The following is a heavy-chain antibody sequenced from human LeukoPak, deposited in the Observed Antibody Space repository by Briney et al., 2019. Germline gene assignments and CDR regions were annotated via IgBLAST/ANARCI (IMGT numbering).Heavy chain of an antibody. CDR1: GCTFSRYA. CDR2: ISGSGATT. Sequence: PGGSLRLSCAASGCTFSRYAMSWVGQAPGKGLEGVSAISGSGATTYYADSVKGRFTIARDKSNNTLYLQMNNLRAEDTAVYYCAKDYAYYYGSGIGGFDYWGQGTLVTVSS. D-gene: IGHD3-10*01. V-gene: IGHV3-23*01. J-gene: IGHJ4*02. CDR3: AKDYAYYYGSGIGGFDY.